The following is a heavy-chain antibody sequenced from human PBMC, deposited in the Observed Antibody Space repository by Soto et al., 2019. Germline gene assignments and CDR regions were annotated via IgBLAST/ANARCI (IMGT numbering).Heavy chain of an antibody. J-gene: IGHJ4*02. CDR2: VSAYNRNT. D-gene: IGHD3-3*02. CDR1: GYTFSNYG. V-gene: IGHV1-18*01. CDR3: ARDVPVHAAFLWEY. Sequence: ASVKVSCKASGYTFSNYGIRWVRKAPGQGLEWMGWVSAYNRNTHYAQKFQGRVTMTTDTSTGTAYMELRSLRSDDTAVYYCARDVPVHAAFLWEYWGQGPQVTAAS.